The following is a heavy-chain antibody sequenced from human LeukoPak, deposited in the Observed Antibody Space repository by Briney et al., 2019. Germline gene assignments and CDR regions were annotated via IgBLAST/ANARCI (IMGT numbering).Heavy chain of an antibody. CDR2: ISASGSGT. D-gene: IGHD3-10*01. J-gene: IGHJ4*02. CDR3: AKDHGGYGSFDY. CDR1: GFTFDDYA. Sequence: GGSLRLSCAASGFTFDDYAMPWVRQAPGKGLEWVAGISASGSGTYYADSLKGRFTISRDNSKNTLYLQMNSLRAEDTAVYYCAKDHGGYGSFDYWGQGTLVTVSS. V-gene: IGHV3-23*01.